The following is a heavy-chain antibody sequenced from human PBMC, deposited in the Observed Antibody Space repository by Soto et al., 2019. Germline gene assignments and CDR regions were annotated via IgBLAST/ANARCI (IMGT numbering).Heavy chain of an antibody. CDR1: GYTFTSYG. Sequence: ASVKVSCKASGYTFTSYGISWVRQAPGQGLEWMGWISAYNGNTKCAQKLQGRVTMTTDTSTSTAYMELRSLRSDDTAVYYCARDRFPDILTGSAYWGQGTLVPVSS. D-gene: IGHD3-9*01. V-gene: IGHV1-18*01. CDR2: ISAYNGNT. J-gene: IGHJ4*02. CDR3: ARDRFPDILTGSAY.